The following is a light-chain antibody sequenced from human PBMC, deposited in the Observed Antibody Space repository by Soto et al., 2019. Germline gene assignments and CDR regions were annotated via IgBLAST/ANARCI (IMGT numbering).Light chain of an antibody. CDR1: RDISYS. V-gene: IGKV1D-13*01. CDR3: QQYDNYPLS. J-gene: IGKJ4*01. Sequence: AIQFTQSPSSLSASVGDRVIITCRASRDISYSLAWYQHKPGKAPDLLIYSASTLENGVPSRFSGGGSGTDFTLTISSLQPEDFAIYFCQQYDNYPLSFGGGTKVEIK. CDR2: SAS.